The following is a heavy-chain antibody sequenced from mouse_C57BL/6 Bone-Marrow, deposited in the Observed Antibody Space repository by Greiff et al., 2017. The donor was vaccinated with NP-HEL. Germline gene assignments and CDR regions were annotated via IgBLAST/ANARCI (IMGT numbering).Heavy chain of an antibody. CDR2: IYPGSGST. J-gene: IGHJ3*01. CDR3: ARWSDGLFAY. CDR1: GYTFTSYW. Sequence: VKLQESGAELVKPGASVKMSCKASGYTFTSYWITWVKQRPGQGLEWIGDIYPGSGSTNYNEKFKSKATLTVDTSSSTAYMQLSSLTSEDSAVYYCARWSDGLFAYWGQGTLVTVSA. D-gene: IGHD2-3*01. V-gene: IGHV1-55*01.